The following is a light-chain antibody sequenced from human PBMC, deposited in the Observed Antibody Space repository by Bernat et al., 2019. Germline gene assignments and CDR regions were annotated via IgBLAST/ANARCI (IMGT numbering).Light chain of an antibody. CDR2: DVS. Sequence: QSALTQPRSVSGSPGQSVTISCTGTSSDVGGYKHVSWYQQHPGKAPQLIIYDVSKRPSGVPDRFSGSKSGNTASLTISGLQADDEADFCCCSYAGAYTWVFGGGTSLAVL. CDR1: SSDVGGYKH. CDR3: CSYAGAYTWV. V-gene: IGLV2-11*01. J-gene: IGLJ3*02.